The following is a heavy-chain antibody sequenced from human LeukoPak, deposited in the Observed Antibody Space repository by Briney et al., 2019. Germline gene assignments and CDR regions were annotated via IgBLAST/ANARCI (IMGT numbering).Heavy chain of an antibody. J-gene: IGHJ2*01. CDR2: ISGSGGST. Sequence: PGGSLRLSCAASGFTFSSYAMSWVRQAPGKGLEWVSAISGSGGSTYYADSVKGRFTISRDNSKNTLYLQMNSLRAEDTAVYYCAKDRNSGSYLGAGNWYFDLWGRGTLVTVSS. D-gene: IGHD1-26*01. CDR1: GFTFSSYA. V-gene: IGHV3-23*01. CDR3: AKDRNSGSYLGAGNWYFDL.